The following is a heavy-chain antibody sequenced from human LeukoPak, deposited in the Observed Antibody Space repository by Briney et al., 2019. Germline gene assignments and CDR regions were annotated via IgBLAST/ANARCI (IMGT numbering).Heavy chain of an antibody. V-gene: IGHV3-74*01. D-gene: IGHD1-26*01. CDR3: ARVASYSSTSFDS. CDR2: IHSDGSVT. J-gene: IGHJ4*02. CDR1: GFIFSSHW. Sequence: GGSLRLSCAASGFIFSSHWMHWVRQAPGKGLGWVSRIHSDGSVTTYADFVKGRFTISRDNAKNTLYLQMNSLRAEDTAVYYCARVASYSSTSFDSWGQGTLVTVSS.